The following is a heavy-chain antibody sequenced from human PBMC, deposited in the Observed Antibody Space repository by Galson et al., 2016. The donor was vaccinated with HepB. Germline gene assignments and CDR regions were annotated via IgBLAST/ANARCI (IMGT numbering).Heavy chain of an antibody. CDR1: GFAFSSYC. Sequence: SLRLSCAASGFAFSSYCLHWVRQAPGKGLSWVAIINEDGTVTDYAASVNGRFTIYRDNAKNTLYLQMNSLRAEDTAVYCCSKDLYCSDGRWGRGTLVTVSS. CDR2: INEDGTVT. CDR3: SKDLYCSDGR. J-gene: IGHJ4*02. D-gene: IGHD2-21*01. V-gene: IGHV3-74*01.